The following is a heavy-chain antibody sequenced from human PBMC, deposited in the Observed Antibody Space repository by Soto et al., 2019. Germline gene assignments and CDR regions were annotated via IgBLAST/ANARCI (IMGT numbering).Heavy chain of an antibody. J-gene: IGHJ5*02. D-gene: IGHD6-13*01. CDR3: ARQLSGSWYNWFDP. Sequence: HPGGSLRLSCAASGFSVTANSMSWVRQAPGKGLEWVSVMHSDVTTYYADSVKGRFIISRDNPKNTLYLQMSNLRGEDTARYFCARQLSGSWYNWFDPWGKGTLVTVSS. CDR2: MHSDVTT. CDR1: GFSVTANS. V-gene: IGHV3-53*01.